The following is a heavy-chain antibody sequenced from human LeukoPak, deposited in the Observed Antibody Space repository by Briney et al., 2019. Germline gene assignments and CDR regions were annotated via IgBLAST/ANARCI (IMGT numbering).Heavy chain of an antibody. D-gene: IGHD3-3*01. Sequence: GGSLRLSCAASGITFSKAWMSWVRQAPGKGLEWVSAISGSGGSTYYADSVKGRFTISRDNSKNTLYLQMNSLRAEDTAVYYCAKSYITYYDFWSGSTNWFDPWGQGTLVTVSS. CDR1: GITFSKAW. CDR2: ISGSGGST. CDR3: AKSYITYYDFWSGSTNWFDP. V-gene: IGHV3-23*01. J-gene: IGHJ5*02.